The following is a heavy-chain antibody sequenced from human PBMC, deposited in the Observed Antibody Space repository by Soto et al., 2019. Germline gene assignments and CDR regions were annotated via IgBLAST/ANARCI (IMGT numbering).Heavy chain of an antibody. CDR2: INSDGSSK. D-gene: IGHD6-19*01. V-gene: IGHV3-74*01. CDR3: AYTSGW. J-gene: IGHJ4*02. CDR1: GFTFSSHW. Sequence: GGSLRLSCAASGFTFSSHWMHWVRQAPGKGLVWVSRINSDGSSKSYADSVKGRFTISRDNARNSLYLQMNSLRVEDTAVYYCAYTSGWRGQRRLVTVSS.